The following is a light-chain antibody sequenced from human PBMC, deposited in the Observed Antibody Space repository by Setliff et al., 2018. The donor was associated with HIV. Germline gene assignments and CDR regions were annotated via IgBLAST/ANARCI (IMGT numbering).Light chain of an antibody. V-gene: IGLV2-14*03. CDR1: SSDVGGYNY. Sequence: QSALTQPGSVSGSPGQSITISCTGTSSDVGGYNYVSWYQQHPGKAPKLMIYDVSNRPSGVSNRFSGSKSGNTASLTISGLQAEDEADYYCSSYTSSYTFVFGTGTKVTVL. CDR3: SSYTSSYTFV. CDR2: DVS. J-gene: IGLJ1*01.